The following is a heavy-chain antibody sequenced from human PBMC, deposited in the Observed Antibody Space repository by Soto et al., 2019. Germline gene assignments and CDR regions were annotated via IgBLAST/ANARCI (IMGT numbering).Heavy chain of an antibody. CDR2: IIPILGIA. V-gene: IGHV1-69*02. Sequence: GASVKVSCKASGGTFSSYTISWVRQAPGQGLEWMGRIIPILGIANYAQKFQGRVTITAGKSTSTAYMELSSLRSEDTAVYYCATGRYCSGGSGSYFDYWGQGPLVTVSS. D-gene: IGHD2-15*01. CDR1: GGTFSSYT. CDR3: ATGRYCSGGSGSYFDY. J-gene: IGHJ4*02.